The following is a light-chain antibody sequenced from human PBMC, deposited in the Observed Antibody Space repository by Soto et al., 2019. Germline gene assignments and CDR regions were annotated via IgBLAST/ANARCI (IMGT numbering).Light chain of an antibody. J-gene: IGKJ1*01. Sequence: EIVMTQFPGTLSVSPGERATLSCRASQSVSSNLAWYQQKPGQAPSLLIYGASTRATGIPARFSGSGSGTEFALTISSLQSEDFAVYYCQQYNNWPRTFGPGTKVDIK. CDR3: QQYNNWPRT. V-gene: IGKV3-15*01. CDR1: QSVSSN. CDR2: GAS.